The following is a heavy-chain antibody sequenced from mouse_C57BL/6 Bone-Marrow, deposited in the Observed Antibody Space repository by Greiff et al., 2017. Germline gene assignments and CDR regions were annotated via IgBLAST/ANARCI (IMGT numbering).Heavy chain of an antibody. Sequence: QVQLKQSGPELVKPGASVKISCKASGYAFSSSWMNWVKQRPGKGLEWIGRIYPGDGDTNYNGKFKGKATLTADKSSSTAYMQLSSLTSEDSAVYFCARSGGYDGYSYAMDYWGQGTSVTVSS. CDR1: GYAFSSSW. V-gene: IGHV1-82*01. CDR3: ARSGGYDGYSYAMDY. CDR2: IYPGDGDT. J-gene: IGHJ4*01. D-gene: IGHD2-3*01.